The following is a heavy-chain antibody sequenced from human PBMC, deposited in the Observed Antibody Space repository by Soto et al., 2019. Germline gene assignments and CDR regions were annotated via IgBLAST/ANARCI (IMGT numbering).Heavy chain of an antibody. V-gene: IGHV5-51*01. D-gene: IGHD3-3*01. CDR1: GYSFTSYW. CDR2: IYPGDSDT. Sequence: GESLKISCKGSGYSFTSYWIGWVRQMPGKGLEWMGIIYPGDSDTRYSPYFQGQVTISADKSISTAYLQWSSLKASDTAMYYCARYRWRFLEWSRQNWFDPWGQGTLVTVSS. J-gene: IGHJ5*02. CDR3: ARYRWRFLEWSRQNWFDP.